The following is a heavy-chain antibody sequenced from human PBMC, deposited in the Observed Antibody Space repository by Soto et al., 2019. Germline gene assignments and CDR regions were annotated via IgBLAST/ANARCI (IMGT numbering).Heavy chain of an antibody. J-gene: IGHJ6*02. CDR3: IWQQDFYYGRAV. Sequence: EVQLVESGGGLVTPGGSLTLSCAASGFSFSPAWMNWVRQAPGKGLEWVGLIKSKGGGGTADYAAPVKGRFIISRDDSKHTIYMQMTSLKPEDTALYYCIWQQDFYYGRAVWGQGTTVTVSS. D-gene: IGHD6-13*01. CDR1: GFSFSPAW. CDR2: IKSKGGGGTA. V-gene: IGHV3-15*07.